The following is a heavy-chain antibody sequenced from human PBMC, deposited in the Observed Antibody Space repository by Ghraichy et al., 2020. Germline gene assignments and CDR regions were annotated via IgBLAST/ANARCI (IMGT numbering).Heavy chain of an antibody. CDR1: GGSFSGYY. Sequence: SETLSLTCAVYGGSFSGYYWSWIRQPPGKGLEWIGEINHSGSTNYNPSLKSRVTISVDTSKNQFSLKLSSVTAADTAVYYCARPARRSPFDYWGQGTLVTVSS. CDR2: INHSGST. D-gene: IGHD6-6*01. CDR3: ARPARRSPFDY. V-gene: IGHV4-34*01. J-gene: IGHJ4*02.